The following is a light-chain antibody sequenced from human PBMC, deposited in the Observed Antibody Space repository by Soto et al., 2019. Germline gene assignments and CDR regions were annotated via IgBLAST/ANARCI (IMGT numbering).Light chain of an antibody. J-gene: IGKJ1*01. V-gene: IGKV1-5*01. CDR1: QSISSW. Sequence: DIQMTHSPSTLSASVLYIVTITFRSSQSISSWLAWYQQKPGRAPRLLIYDASTLKNGVPSRFSGSGSGTEFTLTISGLQPDDFATYYCKQYNSYWKFGQGTKVDIK. CDR2: DAS. CDR3: KQYNSYWK.